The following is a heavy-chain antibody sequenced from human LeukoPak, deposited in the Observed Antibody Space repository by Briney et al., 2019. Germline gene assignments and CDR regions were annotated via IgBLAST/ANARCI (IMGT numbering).Heavy chain of an antibody. CDR1: GFIFSNYG. V-gene: IGHV3-33*01. J-gene: IGHJ4*02. D-gene: IGHD2/OR15-2a*01. Sequence: GGSLRLSCAASGFIFSNYGMHWVRQAPGKGLEWVALIWYDGSNKYYTDSVKGRLTISRDNSKNTLYLQMNSLRAEDAAVYYCAREGPRGNSQFDYWGQGTLVTVSS. CDR3: AREGPRGNSQFDY. CDR2: IWYDGSNK.